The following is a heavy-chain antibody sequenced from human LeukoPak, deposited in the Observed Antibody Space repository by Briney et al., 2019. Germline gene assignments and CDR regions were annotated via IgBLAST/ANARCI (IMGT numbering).Heavy chain of an antibody. V-gene: IGHV3-21*01. CDR2: ITSSSSYT. J-gene: IGHJ6*03. CDR1: GITFSNYN. CDR3: ARDPYNGAYSEGYYYYYMDV. D-gene: IGHD1-1*01. Sequence: GGSLRLSCAAPGITFSNYNMNWVRQAPGKGLEWISAITSSSSYTFYADSVKGRFTISRDNAQDSLYLQMNSLRVEDTAIYYCARDPYNGAYSEGYYYYYMDVWGKGTTVTVSS.